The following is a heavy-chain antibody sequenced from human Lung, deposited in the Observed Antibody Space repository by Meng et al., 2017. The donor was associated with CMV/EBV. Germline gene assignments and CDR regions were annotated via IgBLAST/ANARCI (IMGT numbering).Heavy chain of an antibody. CDR3: ATEPGYSSAWDN. CDR1: GFIVSTKN. Sequence: GESXKISXAVSGFIVSTKNMSWVRQAPGKGLEWVSTIYSGGNTYSADSVKGRFTISRDNSKNILYLQMKGLTAEDTAVYYCATEPGYSSAWDNWGQGTLVTVSS. V-gene: IGHV3-53*01. CDR2: IYSGGNT. D-gene: IGHD2-15*01. J-gene: IGHJ4*02.